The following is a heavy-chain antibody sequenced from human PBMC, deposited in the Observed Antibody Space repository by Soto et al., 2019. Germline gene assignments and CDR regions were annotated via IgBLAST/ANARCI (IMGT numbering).Heavy chain of an antibody. V-gene: IGHV3-7*03. J-gene: IGHJ4*02. CDR1: GFTFSSYW. CDR2: IKEDGSEK. CDR3: ARGQYGGKGY. Sequence: EVQLVESGGGLVQPGGSLRLSCAASGFTFSSYWMNWVRQAPGKGLEWVANIKEDGSEKNYVDSVKGRFIISRDNAQESLFLQMNSLRAEDTAVYYLARGQYGGKGYWGQGTLVTVSS. D-gene: IGHD2-15*01.